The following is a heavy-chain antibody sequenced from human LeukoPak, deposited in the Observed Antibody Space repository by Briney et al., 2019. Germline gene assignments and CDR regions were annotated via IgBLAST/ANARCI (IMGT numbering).Heavy chain of an antibody. CDR3: SKESSDNPSLIAH. CDR1: GGTFSSYA. D-gene: IGHD2-15*01. CDR2: ITPLFGTA. V-gene: IGHV1-69*13. Sequence: WASVKVSCKAYGGTFSSYAISWVRQAPGQGLEWMGGITPLFGTANYAQKFQGRVTITADESASTAYMELSSLRSEDKAVYYCSKESSDNPSLIAHRGQGTLVTGPS. J-gene: IGHJ1*01.